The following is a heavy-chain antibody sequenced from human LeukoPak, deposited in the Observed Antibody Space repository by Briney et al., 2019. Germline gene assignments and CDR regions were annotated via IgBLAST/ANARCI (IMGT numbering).Heavy chain of an antibody. Sequence: PGGSLRLSCAASGFTFISYSMNWVRQAPGKGLEGVSSISVSSSYIYYADSVKGRFTISRDKAKNSLYLQMNSLRAEDTAVYYCARDYGSGWSYFDYWGQGTLVTVSS. D-gene: IGHD6-19*01. CDR3: ARDYGSGWSYFDY. CDR1: GFTFISYS. CDR2: ISVSSSYI. V-gene: IGHV3-21*01. J-gene: IGHJ4*02.